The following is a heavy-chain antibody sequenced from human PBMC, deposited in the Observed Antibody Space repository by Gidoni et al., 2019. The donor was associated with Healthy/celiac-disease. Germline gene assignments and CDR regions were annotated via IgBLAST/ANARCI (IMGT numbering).Heavy chain of an antibody. Sequence: SYGMHWVRQAPGKGLEWVAVISYDGSNKYYADSVKGRFTISRDNSKNTLYLQMNSLRAEDTAVYYCAHPYGPLRRYYGMDVWGQGTTVTVSS. D-gene: IGHD3-10*01. CDR2: ISYDGSNK. CDR1: SYG. V-gene: IGHV3-30*03. CDR3: AHPYGPLRRYYGMDV. J-gene: IGHJ6*02.